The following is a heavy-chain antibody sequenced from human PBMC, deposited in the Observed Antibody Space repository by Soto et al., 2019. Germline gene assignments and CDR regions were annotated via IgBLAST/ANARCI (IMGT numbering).Heavy chain of an antibody. CDR3: AKDIGHPAMGLRVDY. CDR1: GFSFDDYV. Sequence: EVQLVESGGSLVQPGRSLRLFCAASGFSFDDYVMHWVRQAPGKGLAWVAGISWNGGNTAYADSVKGRFTISRDNAKHSLYLHMNSLRGEDTALYYCAKDIGHPAMGLRVDYWGQGPLVTVSS. J-gene: IGHJ4*02. D-gene: IGHD5-18*01. V-gene: IGHV3-9*01. CDR2: ISWNGGNT.